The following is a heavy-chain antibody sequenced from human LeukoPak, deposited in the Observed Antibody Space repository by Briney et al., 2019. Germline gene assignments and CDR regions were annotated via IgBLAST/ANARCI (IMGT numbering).Heavy chain of an antibody. Sequence: WASVKVSCKVSGYTLTELSMHWVRQAPGKGLEWMGGFDPEDGETIYAQKFQGRVTMTEDTSTDTAYMGLSSLRSEDTAVYYCATQNATGVSGSYYNVYFDYWGQGTLVTVSS. D-gene: IGHD3-10*01. CDR2: FDPEDGET. V-gene: IGHV1-24*01. CDR3: ATQNATGVSGSYYNVYFDY. J-gene: IGHJ4*02. CDR1: GYTLTELS.